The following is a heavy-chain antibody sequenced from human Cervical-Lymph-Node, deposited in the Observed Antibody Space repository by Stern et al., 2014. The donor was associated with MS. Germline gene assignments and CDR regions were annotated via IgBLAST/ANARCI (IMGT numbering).Heavy chain of an antibody. CDR2: ISPGLDSV. Sequence: VKLVQSGAELKKPGSSVQVSCTTSGGIFISSTITWVRQVPGQGLEWMGDISPGLDSVDYAQEFQGRFTLTADDSTNTVYMELTSLQSGDTAMYYCARDGFDSGSALAFWGQGTLVTVSS. D-gene: IGHD6-19*01. CDR3: ARDGFDSGSALAF. CDR1: GGIFISST. J-gene: IGHJ4*02. V-gene: IGHV1-69*01.